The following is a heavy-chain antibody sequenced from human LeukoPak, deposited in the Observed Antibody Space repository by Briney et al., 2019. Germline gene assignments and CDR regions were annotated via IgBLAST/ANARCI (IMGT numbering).Heavy chain of an antibody. D-gene: IGHD3-22*01. J-gene: IGHJ4*02. Sequence: PGRSLTLSYAASGFTFSSYAMHWVRQAPGKGLEWVAVISFDGVNKYYADAVKGRFTISRDSSRSTLYLQMHSLRRDDSAVYYCARDVSPPVITTVDYWGQGTLVTVSS. CDR1: GFTFSSYA. CDR3: ARDVSPPVITTVDY. V-gene: IGHV3-30*01. CDR2: ISFDGVNK.